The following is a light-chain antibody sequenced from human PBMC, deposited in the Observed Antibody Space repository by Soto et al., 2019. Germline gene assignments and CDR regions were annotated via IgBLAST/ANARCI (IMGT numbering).Light chain of an antibody. Sequence: IVLTQSPGTLSLSPGERATLSCRASQSVSSNYLAWYQQKPGQAPRLLIYGASNRATGIPDNFSGSGSGTDFTLTISRLEPEDFAVYYCQQYGTLSLTFGQGTRLEIK. CDR2: GAS. CDR1: QSVSSNY. J-gene: IGKJ5*01. V-gene: IGKV3-20*01. CDR3: QQYGTLSLT.